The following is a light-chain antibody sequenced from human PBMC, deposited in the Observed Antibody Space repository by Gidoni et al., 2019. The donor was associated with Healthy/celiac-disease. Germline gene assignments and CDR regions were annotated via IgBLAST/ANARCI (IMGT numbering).Light chain of an antibody. CDR3: SSYTSSSTWV. Sequence: QSALTQPAPVSGSPGQSITISCTGTSSDVGGYNYVSWDQQHPGKAPKLMIYDVSNRPSGVSNRFSGSKSGNTASLTISGLQAEDEADYYCSSYTSSSTWVFGGGTKLTVL. J-gene: IGLJ3*02. CDR1: SSDVGGYNY. CDR2: DVS. V-gene: IGLV2-14*01.